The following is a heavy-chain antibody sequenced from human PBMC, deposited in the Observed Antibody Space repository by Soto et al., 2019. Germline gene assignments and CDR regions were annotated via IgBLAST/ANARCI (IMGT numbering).Heavy chain of an antibody. CDR2: ITGSGRDT. J-gene: IGHJ4*02. CDR3: AKNGLDNSPSAIDS. Sequence: GGSLRLSCAASGFTFRNNVLSWVRQAPGTGLDWVSGITGSGRDTYYADSVKGRFTISRDNSKNMVFLQMNSLRAEDTALYYCAKNGLDNSPSAIDSWGPGTLVT. V-gene: IGHV3-23*01. CDR1: GFTFRNNV. D-gene: IGHD2-8*01.